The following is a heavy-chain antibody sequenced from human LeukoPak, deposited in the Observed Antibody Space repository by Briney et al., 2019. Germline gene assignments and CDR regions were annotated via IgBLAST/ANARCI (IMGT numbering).Heavy chain of an antibody. V-gene: IGHV1-8*01. CDR2: MNPNSGNT. J-gene: IGHJ4*02. CDR3: ATLAGVTAAGFDY. CDR1: GYTFTRYD. Sequence: ASVKVSCKASGYTFTRYDINWVRQATGQGLEWMGWMNPNSGNTRYAQKFQGRVTMTRNTSISTAYMELSSLRSEDTAVYYCATLAGVTAAGFDYWGEGTLVTVSS. D-gene: IGHD2-21*02.